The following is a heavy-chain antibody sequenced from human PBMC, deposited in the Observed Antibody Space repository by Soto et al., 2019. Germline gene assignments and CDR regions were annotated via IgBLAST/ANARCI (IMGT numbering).Heavy chain of an antibody. CDR2: ISYDGNKK. J-gene: IGHJ4*02. D-gene: IGHD6-13*01. CDR3: ARLAGYWGSWYGGYFDY. Sequence: QVQLVESGGGVVQPGRSLRLSCAASGFTLSSYAMHWVRQAPGKGLEWVAVISYDGNKKYYADSVKGRFTISRDNSKNTLYLQMNSPRADDTAMYYCARLAGYWGSWYGGYFDYWGQGTLVTVSS. V-gene: IGHV3-30-3*01. CDR1: GFTLSSYA.